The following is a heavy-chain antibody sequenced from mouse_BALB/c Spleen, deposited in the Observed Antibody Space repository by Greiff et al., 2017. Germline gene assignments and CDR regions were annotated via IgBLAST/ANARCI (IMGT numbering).Heavy chain of an antibody. Sequence: VKLMESGPDLVAPSQSLSITCTVSGFSLTSYGVHWVRQPPGKGLEWLVVIWSDGSTDYNSSLKYRMSISKDNSKSQVFLKMNSLQTDDTARYYWTIDLVPYYYGSSTYAMDYGGQGTSVT. CDR1: GFSLTSYG. D-gene: IGHD1-1*01. CDR3: TIDLVPYYYGSSTYAMDY. J-gene: IGHJ4*01. CDR2: IWSDGST. V-gene: IGHV2-6-2*01.